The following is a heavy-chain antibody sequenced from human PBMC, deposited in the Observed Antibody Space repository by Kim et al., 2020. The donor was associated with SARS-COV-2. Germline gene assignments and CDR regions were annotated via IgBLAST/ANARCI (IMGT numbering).Heavy chain of an antibody. CDR3: ARSEAVTGSAVAYFLH. D-gene: IGHD6-19*01. Sequence: SVKVSCKASGYMLSTYDIVWVRQAPGQGLEWMGWISIYNGITNYAQKFQGRVTLTTDTSTSTVYIEVRSLRSDDTAVYYCARSEAVTGSAVAYFLHWGQGTLVTVSS. CDR2: ISIYNGIT. V-gene: IGHV1-18*01. J-gene: IGHJ1*01. CDR1: GYMLSTYD.